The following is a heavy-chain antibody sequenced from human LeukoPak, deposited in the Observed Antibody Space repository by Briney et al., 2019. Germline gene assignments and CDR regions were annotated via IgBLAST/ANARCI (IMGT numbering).Heavy chain of an antibody. CDR3: ARVDGSPDY. CDR1: GYTFTSYG. J-gene: IGHJ4*02. Sequence: ASVNVSCKASGYTFTSYGISWVRQAPGQGLEWMGWISAYNGNTNYAQKLQGRVTITRDTSISTAYMELSSLRSEDTAVYYCARVDGSPDYWGQGTLVTVSS. D-gene: IGHD2-15*01. CDR2: ISAYNGNT. V-gene: IGHV1-18*01.